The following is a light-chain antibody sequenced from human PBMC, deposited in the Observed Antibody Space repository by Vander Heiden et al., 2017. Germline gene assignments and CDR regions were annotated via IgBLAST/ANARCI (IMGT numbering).Light chain of an antibody. V-gene: IGKV1-39*01. Sequence: DHQIPQSPSSLSASVGDRVTITCRASQSISSYLNWYQQKPGKAPKLLIYAASSLQSGVPSRFSGSGSGTDFTLTISSLQPEDFATYYCQQSYSTPHTFGQGTKLEIK. CDR1: QSISSY. J-gene: IGKJ2*01. CDR2: AAS. CDR3: QQSYSTPHT.